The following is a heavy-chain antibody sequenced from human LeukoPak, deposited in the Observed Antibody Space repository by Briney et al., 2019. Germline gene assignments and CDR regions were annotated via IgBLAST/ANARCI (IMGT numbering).Heavy chain of an antibody. Sequence: SETLSLTCTVSGGSISSGSYYWSWIRQPPGKGLEWIGYIYYSGSPIYNPSLKSRVTISLDTSKNQFSLKLSSVTAADTALYYCARDPAASSWFDPWGQGTLVTVSS. D-gene: IGHD6-13*01. CDR3: ARDPAASSWFDP. CDR2: IYYSGSP. CDR1: GGSISSGSYY. J-gene: IGHJ5*02. V-gene: IGHV4-61*01.